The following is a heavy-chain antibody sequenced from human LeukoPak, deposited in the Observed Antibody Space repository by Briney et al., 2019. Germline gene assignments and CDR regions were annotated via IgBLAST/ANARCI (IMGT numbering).Heavy chain of an antibody. CDR2: INHSGST. CDR3: ARDLEYCSTTSCFT. CDR1: GGSFSGYY. D-gene: IGHD2-2*01. V-gene: IGHV4-34*01. J-gene: IGHJ5*02. Sequence: SETLSLTCAVYGGSFSGYYWGWIRQPPGKGLEWIGEINHSGSTNYNPSLKSRLTLSLDASKNQFSLRLTSVTVADTAVYYCARDLEYCSTTSCFTWGQGTLVTVSS.